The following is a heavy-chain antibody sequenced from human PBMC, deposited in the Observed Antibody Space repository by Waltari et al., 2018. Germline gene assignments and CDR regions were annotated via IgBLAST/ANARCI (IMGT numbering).Heavy chain of an antibody. CDR1: GFTFSSYS. CDR2: ISSSSSYI. V-gene: IGHV3-21*01. J-gene: IGHJ4*02. D-gene: IGHD6-13*01. Sequence: EVQLVESGGGLVKPGGSLRLSCAASGFTFSSYSMNWVRQAPGKGLEWVSSISSSSSYIYYADSVKGRFTISRDNAKNSLYLQMNSLRAEDTAVYYCASIAAPAGDYWGQGTLVTVSS. CDR3: ASIAAPAGDY.